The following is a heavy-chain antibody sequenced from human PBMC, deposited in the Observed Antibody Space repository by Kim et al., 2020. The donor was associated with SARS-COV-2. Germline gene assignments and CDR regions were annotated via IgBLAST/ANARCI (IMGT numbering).Heavy chain of an antibody. Sequence: AQKFEGRATTTRDTSTSTVYRELSSLRSEDTAVYYCARDQSLPSSGEFDYWGQGTLVTVSS. CDR3: ARDQSLPSSGEFDY. V-gene: IGHV1-46*01. J-gene: IGHJ4*02. D-gene: IGHD3-10*01.